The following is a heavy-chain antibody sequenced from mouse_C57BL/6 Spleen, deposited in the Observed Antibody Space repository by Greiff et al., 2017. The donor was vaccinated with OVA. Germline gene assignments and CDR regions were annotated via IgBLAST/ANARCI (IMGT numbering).Heavy chain of an antibody. V-gene: IGHV1-64*01. CDR3: ARDYANSFDY. Sequence: QVQLQQPGAELVKPGASVKLSCKASGYTFTSYWMHWVKQRPGQGLEWIGMIHPNSGSTNYNEKFKSKATLTLDKSASTAYMQLCSLASEDSAVYYCARDYANSFDYWGQGTTLTVSS. J-gene: IGHJ2*01. D-gene: IGHD1-1*02. CDR1: GYTFTSYW. CDR2: IHPNSGST.